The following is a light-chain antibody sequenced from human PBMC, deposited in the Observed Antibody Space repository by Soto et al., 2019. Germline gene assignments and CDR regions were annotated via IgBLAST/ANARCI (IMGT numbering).Light chain of an antibody. J-gene: IGKJ1*01. CDR3: QQYYSYSWT. V-gene: IGKV1-5*01. Sequence: DIQMTQSPTTLSASVGDRVTITCRASQSISRWLAGYQQKPGKAPKLLIYDASSLESGVPSRFSGSGSGTEFTLTISSLQPDDFATYYCQQYYSYSWTFGQGTKVDIK. CDR2: DAS. CDR1: QSISRW.